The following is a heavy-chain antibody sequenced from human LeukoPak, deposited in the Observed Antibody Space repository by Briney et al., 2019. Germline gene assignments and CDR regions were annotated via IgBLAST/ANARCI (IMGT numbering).Heavy chain of an antibody. CDR3: AELGITMIGGV. CDR1: GFTFSSYG. J-gene: IGHJ6*04. Sequence: GRSLRLSCAASGFTFSSYGMHWVRQAPGKGLEWVSAISGSGGSTYYADSVKGRFTISRDNSKNTLYLQMNSLRAEDTAVYYCAELGITMIGGVWGKGTTVTISS. D-gene: IGHD3-10*02. CDR2: ISGSGGST. V-gene: IGHV3-23*01.